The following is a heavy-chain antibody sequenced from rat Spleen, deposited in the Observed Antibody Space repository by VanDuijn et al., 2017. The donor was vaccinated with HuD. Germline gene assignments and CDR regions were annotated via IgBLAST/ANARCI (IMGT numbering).Heavy chain of an antibody. CDR1: GFTFSNHG. Sequence: EVQLVESGGGLVQPGRSLKLSCAASGFTFSNHGMAWVRQAPTKGLEWVATINFDGSSTYYRDSVKGRFTISRDNAKNTLYLQMDSLRSEDTATYYCAKGETGNFDYWGQGVMVTVSS. J-gene: IGHJ2*01. CDR2: INFDGSST. V-gene: IGHV5-29*01. CDR3: AKGETGNFDY. D-gene: IGHD5-1*01.